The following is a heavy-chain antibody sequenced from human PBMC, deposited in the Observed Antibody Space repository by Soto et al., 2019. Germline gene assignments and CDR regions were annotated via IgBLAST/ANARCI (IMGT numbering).Heavy chain of an antibody. CDR3: AAMSDHSSVWFDH. D-gene: IGHD3-22*01. J-gene: IGHJ5*02. Sequence: VQLVESGGGLVKPGGSLRLSCAASGFTFNNAWMSWVRQAPGKGLEWVGRVKSKTEGGTVDYAARVKGRFSISRDDSTNTLYVQMNGLKPADTAVYYCAAMSDHSSVWFDHWGQGTLVTVSS. V-gene: IGHV3-15*01. CDR1: GFTFNNAW. CDR2: VKSKTEGGTV.